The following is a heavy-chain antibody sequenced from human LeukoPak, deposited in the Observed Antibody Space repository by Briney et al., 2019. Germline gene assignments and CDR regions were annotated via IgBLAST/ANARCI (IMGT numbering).Heavy chain of an antibody. CDR2: ISGSSSYI. CDR3: ARDLRGISPFDY. Sequence: GGSLRLSCAASGFTFSSYSMNWVRQAPGKGLEWVSSISGSSSYIYYADSVKGRFTISRDNAKNSLYLQMNSLRAEDTAVYYCARDLRGISPFDYWGQGTLVTVSS. CDR1: GFTFSSYS. V-gene: IGHV3-21*01. D-gene: IGHD3-16*01. J-gene: IGHJ4*02.